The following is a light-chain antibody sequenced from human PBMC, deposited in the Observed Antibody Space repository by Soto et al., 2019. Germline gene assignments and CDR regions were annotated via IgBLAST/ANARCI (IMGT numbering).Light chain of an antibody. CDR1: QAVNTR. CDR2: LAS. Sequence: EIVLTQSPSTLSSFPGDRVTLSCRASQAVNTRLAWYQHKPGQAPRLLIYLASNRAAGVPARFSGSGSGTDFTLTISDVEPEDFAVYYCQQRSNWPITFGQGTRLEI. V-gene: IGKV3-11*01. J-gene: IGKJ5*01. CDR3: QQRSNWPIT.